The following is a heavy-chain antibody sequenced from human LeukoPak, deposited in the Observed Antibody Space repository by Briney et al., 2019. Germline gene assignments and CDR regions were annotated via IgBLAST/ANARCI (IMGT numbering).Heavy chain of an antibody. CDR1: GFTFSTYG. J-gene: IGHJ4*02. CDR3: AKVSRSSGLD. V-gene: IGHV3-23*01. CDR2: ISVSGVST. D-gene: IGHD6-19*01. Sequence: GGSLRLSCAASGFTFSTYGMSWVRQAPGKGLEWVSDISVSGVSTYYADSVKGRFTISRDNSKNTLYLQMNSLRAEDTAVYYCAKVSRSSGLDWGQGTRVTVSS.